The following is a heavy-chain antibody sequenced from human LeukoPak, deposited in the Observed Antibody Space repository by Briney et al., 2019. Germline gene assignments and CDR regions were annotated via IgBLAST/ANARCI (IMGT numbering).Heavy chain of an antibody. CDR1: GGSISGGGDT. Sequence: SETLSLTCSVSGGSISGGGDTWNWIRQPPGKSLEWLGHIYYSGFTSYNPSLQSRLLISVDTSKNQFSLKLSSVTAADTAVYYCASARTDYGAEWRVFDYWGQGTLVTVSS. D-gene: IGHD4-17*01. CDR3: ASARTDYGAEWRVFDY. J-gene: IGHJ4*02. V-gene: IGHV4-30-4*07. CDR2: IYYSGFT.